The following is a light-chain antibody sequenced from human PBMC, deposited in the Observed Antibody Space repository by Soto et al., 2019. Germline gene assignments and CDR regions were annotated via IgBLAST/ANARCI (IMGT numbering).Light chain of an antibody. J-gene: IGLJ3*02. Sequence: QSVLTQPASVSGSPGQSITISCTAISSDITTYNYVSWYQHHPGKAPKLIIYEVINRPSGVSNRFSGYKSGNTASLTISGLEAEEEADYYCSSYPSTRWVFGGGTKLTVL. CDR2: EVI. CDR1: SSDITTYNY. V-gene: IGLV2-14*01. CDR3: SSYPSTRWV.